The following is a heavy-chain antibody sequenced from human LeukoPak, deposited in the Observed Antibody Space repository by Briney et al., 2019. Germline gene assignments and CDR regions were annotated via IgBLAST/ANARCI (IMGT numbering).Heavy chain of an antibody. D-gene: IGHD1-26*01. CDR1: GYTFTGYY. CDR2: INPNSGGT. Sequence: ASLKVSCKTPGYTFTGYYIHWVRPASGQGLERVAWINPNSGGTKYSQQFQGRVTLTRDTSISTAYMERSRLTSDDTAVYYCARGHSDIWYSLGHWGQGTLVTVSA. J-gene: IGHJ4*02. CDR3: ARGHSDIWYSLGH. V-gene: IGHV1-2*02.